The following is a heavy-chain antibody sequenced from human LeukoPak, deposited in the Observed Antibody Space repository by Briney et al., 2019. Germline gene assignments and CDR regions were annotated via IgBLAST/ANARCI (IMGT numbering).Heavy chain of an antibody. CDR3: ARGSGYDILTGYLGGGYYYYYGMDV. J-gene: IGHJ6*02. CDR2: IYYSGST. CDR1: GGSISSSSYY. Sequence: PSETLSLTCTVSGGSISSSSYYWGWIRQPPGKGLEWIGSIYYSGSTYYNPSLKSRVTISVDTSKNQLSLKLSSVTAADTAVYYCARGSGYDILTGYLGGGYYYYYGMDVWGQGTTVTVSS. V-gene: IGHV4-39*07. D-gene: IGHD3-9*01.